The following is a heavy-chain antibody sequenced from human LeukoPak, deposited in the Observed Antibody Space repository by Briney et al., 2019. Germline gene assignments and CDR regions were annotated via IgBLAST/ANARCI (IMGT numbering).Heavy chain of an antibody. Sequence: ASVKVSCKASGYTFWNYGLSWVRQAPGQGLEWMGWISAYNGDTNYAQKFHGRVTVTTDTSTSTTYMEVRSLISDDTAVYYCARDLARITIVRGVADYYYFGLAVWGQGTTVTVSS. CDR2: ISAYNGDT. J-gene: IGHJ6*02. V-gene: IGHV1-18*01. CDR3: ARDLARITIVRGVADYYYFGLAV. CDR1: GYTFWNYG. D-gene: IGHD3-10*01.